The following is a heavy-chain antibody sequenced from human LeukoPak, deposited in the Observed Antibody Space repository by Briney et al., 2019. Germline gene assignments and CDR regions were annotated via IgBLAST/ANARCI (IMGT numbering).Heavy chain of an antibody. Sequence: GVSLRLSCAASGFPFSTYGMRWVRQAPGKGLEWVAVISYDGSEQYYADSVKGRFTVSRDNSKNTLYLQMNSLRVEDTAVYYCAKLGCSSTRCYINYWGQGTLVTVSS. CDR1: GFPFSTYG. CDR2: ISYDGSEQ. V-gene: IGHV3-30*18. D-gene: IGHD2-2*01. CDR3: AKLGCSSTRCYINY. J-gene: IGHJ4*02.